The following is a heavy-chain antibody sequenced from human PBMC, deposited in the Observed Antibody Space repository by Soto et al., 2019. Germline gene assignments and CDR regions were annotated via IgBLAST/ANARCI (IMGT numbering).Heavy chain of an antibody. CDR3: ARGPSDLPLDIVVVPAASYYGMDV. CDR1: GGSFSGYY. V-gene: IGHV4-34*01. CDR2: INHSGST. J-gene: IGHJ6*02. D-gene: IGHD2-2*01. Sequence: SETLSLTCAVYGGSFSGYYWSWLRQPPGKGLEWIGEINHSGSTNYNPSLKSRVTISVDTSKKQFSLKLSSVTAADTAVYYCARGPSDLPLDIVVVPAASYYGMDVWGQGTTVTVSS.